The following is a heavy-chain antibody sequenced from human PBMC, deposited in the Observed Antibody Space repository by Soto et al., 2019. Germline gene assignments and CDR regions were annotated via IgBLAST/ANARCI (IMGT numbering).Heavy chain of an antibody. CDR3: AKVPLGATSLDY. V-gene: IGHV3-23*01. CDR1: GFTFSSYA. D-gene: IGHD1-26*01. CDR2: ISGSGGST. Sequence: LRLSCAASGFTFSSYAMSWVRQAPGKGLEWVSAISGSGGSTYYADSVKGRFTISRDNSKNTLYLQMNGLRAENTAVYYCAKVPLGATSLDYWGQGTLVTVSS. J-gene: IGHJ4*02.